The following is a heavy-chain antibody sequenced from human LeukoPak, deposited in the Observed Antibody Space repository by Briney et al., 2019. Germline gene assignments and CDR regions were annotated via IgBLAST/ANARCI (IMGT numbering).Heavy chain of an antibody. V-gene: IGHV4-30-4*08. CDR1: GGSFSDYY. J-gene: IGHJ5*02. Sequence: SETLSLTCTAYGGSFSDYYWSWIRQPPGKGLEWIGYIYYSGSTYYNPSLKSRVTISVDTSKNQFSLKLSSVTAADTAVYYCARDGSVAGFHWFDPWGQGTLVTVSS. CDR2: IYYSGST. CDR3: ARDGSVAGFHWFDP. D-gene: IGHD6-19*01.